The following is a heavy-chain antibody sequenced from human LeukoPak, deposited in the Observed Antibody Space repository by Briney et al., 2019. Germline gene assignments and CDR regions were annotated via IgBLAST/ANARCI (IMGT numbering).Heavy chain of an antibody. CDR3: ARGWGYCSSASCYTTYYFDY. J-gene: IGHJ4*02. CDR2: IIPIFGTA. D-gene: IGHD2-2*02. V-gene: IGHV1-69*13. Sequence: GASVKASCKASGGTFSSYAISWVRQAPGQGLEWMGGIIPIFGTANYAQKFQGRVTITADESTSTAYMELSSLRSEDTAVYYCARGWGYCSSASCYTTYYFDYWGQGTLVTVSS. CDR1: GGTFSSYA.